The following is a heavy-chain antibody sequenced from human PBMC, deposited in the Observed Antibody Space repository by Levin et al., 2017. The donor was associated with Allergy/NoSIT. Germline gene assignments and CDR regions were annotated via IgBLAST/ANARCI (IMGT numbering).Heavy chain of an antibody. CDR2: LWSDGSSK. Sequence: LSLTCAASGFTFSSYGMHWVRQAPGKGLEWVAVLWSDGSSKSYADSVKGRFTISRDNSKNTLYLQMNCLRAEDTALYYCARDEPAAVGATRIYFDYWGQGTLVTVSS. CDR1: GFTFSSYG. V-gene: IGHV3-33*01. D-gene: IGHD1-26*01. CDR3: ARDEPAAVGATRIYFDY. J-gene: IGHJ4*02.